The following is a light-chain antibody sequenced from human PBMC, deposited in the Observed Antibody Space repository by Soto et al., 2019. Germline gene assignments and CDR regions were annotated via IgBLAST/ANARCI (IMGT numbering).Light chain of an antibody. CDR3: HQTYITPWM. J-gene: IGKJ1*01. Sequence: PLTQTRSSLSASVGDRVTITCRASQSINTYLNWYQQKPGKAPKLLIYAASSLESGVPSRFTGSGSGTDFTLTISSLQPEDFATYFCHQTYITPWMFGQGTKVDI. CDR1: QSINTY. CDR2: AAS. V-gene: IGKV1-39*01.